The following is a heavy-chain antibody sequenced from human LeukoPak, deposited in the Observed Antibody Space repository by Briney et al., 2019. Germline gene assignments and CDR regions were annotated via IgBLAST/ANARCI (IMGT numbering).Heavy chain of an antibody. CDR2: ISGSGDNT. CDR3: TTSGNPSLIDI. V-gene: IGHV3-23*01. CDR1: GFTFSSYA. Sequence: PGGSLRLSCAASGFTFSSYAMSWVRQAPGKGLEWVSGISGSGDNTYYADSVKGRFTISRDNSKNTLYVQVNSLGTEDTAAYYCTTSGNPSLIDIWGQGTMVTVSS. D-gene: IGHD1-26*01. J-gene: IGHJ3*02.